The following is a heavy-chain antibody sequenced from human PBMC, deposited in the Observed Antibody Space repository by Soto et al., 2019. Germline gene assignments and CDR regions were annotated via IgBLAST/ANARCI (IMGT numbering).Heavy chain of an antibody. CDR2: ISNDGSNK. V-gene: IGHV3-30*18. Sequence: GGSLRLSCAASGFRLSGYGMHWVRQAPGKGLEWLAAISNDGSNKYYGDSVKGRFTISRDNSKNTLYLQINSLRAEDTAVYYCAKDMECEHNNGWPQGSWGQGTQVTVSS. J-gene: IGHJ5*02. CDR3: AKDMECEHNNGWPQGS. CDR1: GFRLSGYG. D-gene: IGHD3-3*01.